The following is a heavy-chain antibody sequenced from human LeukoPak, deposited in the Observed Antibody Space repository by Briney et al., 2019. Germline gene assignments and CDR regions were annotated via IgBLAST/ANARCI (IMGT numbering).Heavy chain of an antibody. V-gene: IGHV3-74*01. CDR3: LAGYYYYDMDV. CDR1: GFTLNNYW. D-gene: IGHD6-13*01. CDR2: NNTHGTSA. Sequence: GGSPRLSCAASGFTLNNYWMHWVRQAPGKGLVWVARNNTHGTSANYADSVKGRFIISRHNANNTLHSQMNGLRDEDTGVYYALAGYYYYDMDVWGKGTTVTVSS. J-gene: IGHJ6*03.